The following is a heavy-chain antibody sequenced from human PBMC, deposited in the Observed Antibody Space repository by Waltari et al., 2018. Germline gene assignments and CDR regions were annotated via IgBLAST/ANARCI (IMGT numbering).Heavy chain of an antibody. CDR3: ARRMEEGGYCDGATCMPDF. D-gene: IGHD2-15*01. CDR1: GYSFNSYW. V-gene: IGHV5-51*01. CDR2: IYPGDSGT. J-gene: IGHJ4*02. Sequence: EVELVQSGEEVKKPGEYLKITCKTSGYSFNSYWIVWVRQKPGKGLEWMGIIYPGDSGTTYSPSFGGQVTISVDKSTSTAYLQWSSLKASDTAMYYCARRMEEGGYCDGATCMPDFWGQGTLVTVSS.